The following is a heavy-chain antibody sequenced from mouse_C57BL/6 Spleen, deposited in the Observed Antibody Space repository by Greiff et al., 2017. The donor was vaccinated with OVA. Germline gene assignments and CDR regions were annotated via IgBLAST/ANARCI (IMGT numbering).Heavy chain of an antibody. CDR3: ARDDYDGYCDV. CDR2: ISYDGSN. V-gene: IGHV3-6*01. Sequence: ESGPGLVKPSQSLSLTCSVTGYSITSGYYWNWIRQFPGNKLEWMGYISYDGSNNYNPSLKNRISITRDTSKNQFFLKLNSVTTEDTATYYCARDDYDGYCDVWGTGTTVTVSS. D-gene: IGHD2-4*01. J-gene: IGHJ1*03. CDR1: GYSITSGYY.